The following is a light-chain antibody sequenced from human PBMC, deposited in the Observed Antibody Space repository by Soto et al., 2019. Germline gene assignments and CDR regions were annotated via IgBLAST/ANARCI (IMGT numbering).Light chain of an antibody. J-gene: IGKJ4*01. CDR3: QEYNSYSLT. Sequence: DIQMTQSPSTLSASVGDRVTITCRASQSISSWLARYRQKPGKAPKLLIHAASSLDSGVPSRFSGSGSGTEFTLTISSLQPDDFATYYCQEYNSYSLTFGGGTKVVIK. V-gene: IGKV1-5*01. CDR2: AAS. CDR1: QSISSW.